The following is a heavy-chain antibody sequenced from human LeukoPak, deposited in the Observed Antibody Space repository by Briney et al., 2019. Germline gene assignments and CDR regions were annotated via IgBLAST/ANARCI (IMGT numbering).Heavy chain of an antibody. CDR3: AKGFAYYYDSSGYQIDY. J-gene: IGHJ4*02. CDR1: GFTFSSYG. D-gene: IGHD3-22*01. V-gene: IGHV3-30*18. Sequence: GRSLRLSCAAPGFTFSSYGMHWVRQAPGKGLEWVAVISYDGSNKYYADSVKGRFTISRDNSKNTLYLQMNSLRAEDTAVYYCAKGFAYYYDSSGYQIDYWGQGTLLTVSS. CDR2: ISYDGSNK.